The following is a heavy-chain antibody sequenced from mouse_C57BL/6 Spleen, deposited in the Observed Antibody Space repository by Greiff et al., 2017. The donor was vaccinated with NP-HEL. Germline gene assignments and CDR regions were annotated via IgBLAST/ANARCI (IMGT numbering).Heavy chain of an antibody. CDR1: GYKFNDYN. CDR3: ASGILRDY. CDR2: INPNNGGT. J-gene: IGHJ2*01. Sequence: VQLQQSGPELVKPGASVKMSCKASGYKFNDYNMHWVKQSHGKSLEWIGYINPNNGGTSYNQKFKGKATLTVNKSSSTAYMELRSLTSEDSAVYYCASGILRDYWGQGTTLTVSS. D-gene: IGHD1-1*01. V-gene: IGHV1-22*01.